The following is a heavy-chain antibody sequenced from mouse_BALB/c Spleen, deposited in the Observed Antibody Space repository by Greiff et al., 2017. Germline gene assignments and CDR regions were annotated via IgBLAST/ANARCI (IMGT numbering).Heavy chain of an antibody. CDR3: ARRYDGDYDY. CDR2: ISYDGSN. V-gene: IGHV3-6*02. Sequence: EVKLQESGPGLVKPSQSLSLTCSVTGYSITSGYYWNWIRQFPGNKLEWMGYISYDGSNNYNPSLKNRISITRDTSKNQFFLKLNSVTTEDTATYYCARRYDGDYDYWGQGTTLTVSS. D-gene: IGHD2-3*01. J-gene: IGHJ2*01. CDR1: GYSITSGYY.